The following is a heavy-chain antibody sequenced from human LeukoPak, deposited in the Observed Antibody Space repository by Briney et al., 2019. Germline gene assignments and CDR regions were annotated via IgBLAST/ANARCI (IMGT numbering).Heavy chain of an antibody. J-gene: IGHJ4*02. CDR2: ISNNGDST. CDR1: GFTFSSYA. V-gene: IGHV3-64D*09. CDR3: VKDGGGNLLFDY. D-gene: IGHD4-23*01. Sequence: GGSLRLSCSASGFTFSSYAMHWVRLAPGKGLEYVSAISNNGDSTHYADSVKGRFTISRDNSRNTLYLQMSSLRAEDTAVYYCVKDGGGNLLFDYWGQGALVTVSS.